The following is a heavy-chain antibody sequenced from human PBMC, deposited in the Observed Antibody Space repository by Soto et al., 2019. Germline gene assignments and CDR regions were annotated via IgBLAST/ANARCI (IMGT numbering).Heavy chain of an antibody. D-gene: IGHD6-13*01. CDR1: EFTFSDYG. J-gene: IGHJ4*02. Sequence: GGSLRLSCAASEFTFSDYGMHWVRQAPGKGLEWVAVIWYDGSNKYYADSVKGRFTISRDNSKNTLYLQMNSLRAEDTAVYYCARETAAPNAHFDYWGQGTLVTVSS. CDR3: ARETAAPNAHFDY. V-gene: IGHV3-33*01. CDR2: IWYDGSNK.